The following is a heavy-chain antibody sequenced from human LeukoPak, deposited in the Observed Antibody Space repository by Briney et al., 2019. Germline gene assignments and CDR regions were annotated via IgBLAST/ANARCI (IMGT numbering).Heavy chain of an antibody. CDR1: GFTFSSYA. J-gene: IGHJ4*02. D-gene: IGHD5-18*01. V-gene: IGHV3-30-3*01. CDR2: ISYDGSNK. Sequence: GRSLRLSCAASGFTFSSYAMHWVRQAPGKGLEWVAVISYDGSNKYYADSEKGRFTISRDNSKNTLYLQMNNLRAEDTAVYYCARVRQSYNYAYFDYWGQGTLVTVSS. CDR3: ARVRQSYNYAYFDY.